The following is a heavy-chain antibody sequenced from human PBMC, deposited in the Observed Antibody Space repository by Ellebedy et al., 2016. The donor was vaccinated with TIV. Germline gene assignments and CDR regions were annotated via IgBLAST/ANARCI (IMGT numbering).Heavy chain of an antibody. CDR1: GFTFSTYW. J-gene: IGHJ4*02. D-gene: IGHD2-21*01. CDR2: IKQDGSEI. V-gene: IGHV3-7*01. CDR3: AREVGGGGAY. Sequence: GGSLRLXXAASGFTFSTYWMHWVRQAPGKGLEWVANIKQDGSEIYYVDSVKGRFTISRDNAKSSLYLQMNSLRADDTAVYYCAREVGGGGAYWGQGTLVTVSS.